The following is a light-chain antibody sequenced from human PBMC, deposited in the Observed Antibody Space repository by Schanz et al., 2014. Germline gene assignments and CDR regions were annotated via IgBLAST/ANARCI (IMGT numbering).Light chain of an antibody. CDR3: TSYAGRNNWQV. CDR1: SSDVGAYNH. Sequence: QSALTQPASVSGSPGQSITISCTGTSSDVGAYNHVSWYQQHPGKAPKLLIYEVNKRPSGVPDRFSASKSGNTASLTVSGLQAEDEADYYCTSYAGRNNWQVFGGGTKLTVL. CDR2: EVN. J-gene: IGLJ2*01. V-gene: IGLV2-8*01.